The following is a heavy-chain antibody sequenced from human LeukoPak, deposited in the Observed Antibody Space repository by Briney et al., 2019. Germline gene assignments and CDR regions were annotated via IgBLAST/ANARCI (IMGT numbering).Heavy chain of an antibody. J-gene: IGHJ4*02. CDR3: TTIYCSSTSCYRAFDY. Sequence: PGGSLRLSCAASGFTFSNAWLSWVRQARGKGLEWVGRIKSKTDGGTTDYAAPVKGRFTISRDDSKNTLYLQMNSLKTEDTAVYYCTTIYCSSTSCYRAFDYWGQGTLVTVSS. CDR1: GFTFSNAW. V-gene: IGHV3-15*01. CDR2: IKSKTDGGTT. D-gene: IGHD2-2*01.